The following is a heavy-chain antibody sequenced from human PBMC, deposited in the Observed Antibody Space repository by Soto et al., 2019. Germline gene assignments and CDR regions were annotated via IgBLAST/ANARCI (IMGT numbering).Heavy chain of an antibody. V-gene: IGHV4-34*01. CDR1: GGSLSGYY. CDR2: INHSGST. D-gene: IGHD6-6*01. CDR3: ARLLGSSSTSDYYYYMDV. Sequence: SETLSLTCAVYGGSLSGYYWSWIRQPPGKGLEWIGEINHSGSTNYNPSLKSRVTISVDTSKNQFSLKLSSLTAADTAVYYFARLLGSSSTSDYYYYMDVWGKGTTVTVSS. J-gene: IGHJ6*03.